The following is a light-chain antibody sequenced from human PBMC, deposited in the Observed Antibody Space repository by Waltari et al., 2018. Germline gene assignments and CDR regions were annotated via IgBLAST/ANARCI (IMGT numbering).Light chain of an antibody. J-gene: IGLJ3*02. CDR1: SSNIGSNT. V-gene: IGLV1-44*01. CDR3: AAWDDSLNGLWV. Sequence: QSVLTQPPSASGTPGQRVTISCSGSSSNIGSNTVNWYQQLPGTAPKLLIYNNNQRPSGVPDRFSGSKSGTSASLAISGLQSEDEADYYCAAWDDSLNGLWVFGGGTKLTVL. CDR2: NNN.